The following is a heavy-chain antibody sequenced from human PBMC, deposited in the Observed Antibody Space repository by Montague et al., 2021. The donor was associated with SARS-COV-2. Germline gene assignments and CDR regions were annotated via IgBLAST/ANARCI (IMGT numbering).Heavy chain of an antibody. J-gene: IGHJ4*02. V-gene: IGHV5-10-1*01. CDR2: IDPSDSNT. CDR1: GYSFTTYW. CDR3: ATPDY. Sequence: SLRLSCEGSGYSFTTYWINWVRQMPGKGLEWMGKIDPSDSNTNYSPSFQGHVTISVDRSISTAYLQWRSLKASDTAMYYCATPDYWGQGTLVTVPS.